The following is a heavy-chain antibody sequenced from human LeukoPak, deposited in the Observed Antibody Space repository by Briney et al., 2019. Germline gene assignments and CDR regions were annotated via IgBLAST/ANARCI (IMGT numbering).Heavy chain of an antibody. CDR1: GFTFDDYG. D-gene: IGHD3-22*01. V-gene: IGHV3-20*04. J-gene: IGHJ3*02. CDR2: INWNGGST. Sequence: GGSLRLSCAASGFTFDDYGMSWVRQTPGKGLEWISGINWNGGSTGYAGSVKGRFTISRDNAKNSLYLQMNSLRVEDTALYYCARGFYYYDSSGPNDAFDMWGQGTMVTVSS. CDR3: ARGFYYYDSSGPNDAFDM.